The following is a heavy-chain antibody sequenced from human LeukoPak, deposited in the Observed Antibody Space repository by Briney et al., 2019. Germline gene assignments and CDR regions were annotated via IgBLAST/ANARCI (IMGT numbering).Heavy chain of an antibody. Sequence: SETLSLTCAVYGGSFSGYHWSWIRQPPGKGLEWIGEINHSGSTNYNPSLKSRVTISVDTSKNQFPLKLSSVTAADTAVYYCARGRYRNYYDSSGYPEYFQHWGQGTLVTVSS. CDR2: INHSGST. J-gene: IGHJ1*01. V-gene: IGHV4-34*01. CDR3: ARGRYRNYYDSSGYPEYFQH. D-gene: IGHD3-22*01. CDR1: GGSFSGYH.